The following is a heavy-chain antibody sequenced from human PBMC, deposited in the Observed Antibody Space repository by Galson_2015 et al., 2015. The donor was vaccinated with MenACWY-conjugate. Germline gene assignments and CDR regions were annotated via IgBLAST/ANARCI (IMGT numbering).Heavy chain of an antibody. CDR3: VKNPRTGGESTRCSSDSISGYADY. D-gene: IGHD2-21*01. Sequence: SLRLSCAASGFTFSDYYMTWIRQAPGKGLEWVSHISSSGTYTNYADSVKGRFTISRDNANDSLYLQMNSLRAEDTAVYFCVKNPRTGGESTRCSSDSISGYADYWGQ. V-gene: IGHV3-11*06. CDR2: ISSSGTYT. CDR1: GFTFSDYY. J-gene: IGHJ4*02.